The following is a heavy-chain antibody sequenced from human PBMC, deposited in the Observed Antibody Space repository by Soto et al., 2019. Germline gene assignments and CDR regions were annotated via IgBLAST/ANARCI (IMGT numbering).Heavy chain of an antibody. V-gene: IGHV1-69*12. CDR1: GGTFSSYA. D-gene: IGHD2-2*01. J-gene: IGHJ6*02. CDR2: IIPIFGAA. CDR3: ARHVPAAGYYHGMDV. Sequence: QVQLVQSGAEVKKPGSSVKVSCKASGGTFSSYAISWVRQAPGQGLEWMGGIIPIFGAANYAQKFQGRVTITADESTSTAYMELSGLRSEDTAVYYCARHVPAAGYYHGMDVWGQGTTVTVSS.